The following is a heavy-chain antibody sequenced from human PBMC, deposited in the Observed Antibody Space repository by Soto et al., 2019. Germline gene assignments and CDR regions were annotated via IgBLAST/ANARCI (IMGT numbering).Heavy chain of an antibody. CDR3: ARGGTPYFDC. V-gene: IGHV3-30*04. CDR2: ISSDGRNE. J-gene: IGHJ4*02. CDR1: GFTFSNDG. Sequence: PGGSLRLSCVASGFTFSNDGMVWVRQAPGKGLEWVTTISSDGRNEHYADSVKGRFTVSRDNSKDTLFLQMDSLRDEDTAVYYCARGGTPYFDCWGQGTLVTVSS. D-gene: IGHD1-1*01.